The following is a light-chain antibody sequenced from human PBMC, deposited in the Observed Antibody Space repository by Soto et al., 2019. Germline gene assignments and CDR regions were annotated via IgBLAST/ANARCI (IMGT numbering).Light chain of an antibody. J-gene: IGKJ4*01. CDR3: QQYYNWPPHT. Sequence: EISMTQSPASLAVSQGERATLSCTASQSVSSNLAWYQQKPGQAPRPLISGASTRATGIPARLSGSGSGTEFTLTISSVQSEDFAVYYCQQYYNWPPHTFGGGTKVDIK. CDR1: QSVSSN. CDR2: GAS. V-gene: IGKV3-15*01.